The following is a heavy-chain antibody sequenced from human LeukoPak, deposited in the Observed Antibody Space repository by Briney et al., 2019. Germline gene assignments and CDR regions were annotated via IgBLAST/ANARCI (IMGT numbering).Heavy chain of an antibody. CDR2: IKPDGTTK. CDR3: ARSIPYGTTWCGRSDY. J-gene: IGHJ4*02. V-gene: IGHV3-7*03. CDR1: GFPFSSYS. Sequence: GGSLRLSCAASGFPFSSYSMTWVRQAPGKGLEWVANIKPDGTTKFYVDSVKGRFTISRDNALNSLYLQMNSLRAEDTAIYYCARSIPYGTTWCGRSDYWGQGTLVTVSS. D-gene: IGHD6-13*01.